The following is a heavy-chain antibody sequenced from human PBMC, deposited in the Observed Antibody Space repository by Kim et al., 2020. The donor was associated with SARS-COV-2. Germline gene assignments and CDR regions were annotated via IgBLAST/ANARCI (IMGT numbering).Heavy chain of an antibody. CDR1: GVSLRSSSDF. CDR3: ARHESDPAMVQAPHWF. D-gene: IGHD5-18*01. CDR2: IYYSGGT. V-gene: IGHV4-39*01. Sequence: SETLSLTCNVSGVSLRSSSDFWGWIRQPPGKGLEWIASIYYSGGTFYNPSLKRRVAISVDTSKNQFSLRLRSVTVADTALYYCARHESDPAMVQAPHWF. J-gene: IGHJ5*01.